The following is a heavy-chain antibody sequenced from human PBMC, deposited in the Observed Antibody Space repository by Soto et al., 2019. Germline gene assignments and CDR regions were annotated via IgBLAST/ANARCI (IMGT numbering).Heavy chain of an antibody. D-gene: IGHD3-16*02. Sequence: VLMRHPSTAFGFNFRNLSMHWIRQTTGKGLEWVSSISSSSSYIYYADSVKGRFTISRDNAKNSLYLQMNSLRAEDTAVYYCARDLVDYDYFCGSYRTMPGPAYSWFDPWGQGTLVTVS. CDR1: GFNFRNLS. J-gene: IGHJ5*02. V-gene: IGHV3-21*01. CDR2: ISSSSSYI. CDR3: ARDLVDYDYFCGSYRTMPGPAYSWFDP.